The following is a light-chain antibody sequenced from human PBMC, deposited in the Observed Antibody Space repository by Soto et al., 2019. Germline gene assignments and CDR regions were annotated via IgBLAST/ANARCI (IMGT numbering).Light chain of an antibody. Sequence: QLVLTQSSSASASLGSSVKLTCTLSSGHSSYIIAWHQQQPGKAPRYLMKLEGSGSYNKGSGVPDRFSGSSSGAYRYLTISNLQFEDEYDYYCETWDSNPRVFGGGTKLTVL. CDR3: ETWDSNPRV. CDR1: SGHSSYI. V-gene: IGLV4-60*02. CDR2: LEGSGSY. J-gene: IGLJ3*02.